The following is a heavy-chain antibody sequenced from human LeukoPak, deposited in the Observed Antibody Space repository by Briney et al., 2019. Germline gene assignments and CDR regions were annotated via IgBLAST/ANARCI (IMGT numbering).Heavy chain of an antibody. CDR2: MNPNSGNT. CDR3: AISTVTTFDFDY. CDR1: GYTFTSYD. D-gene: IGHD4-17*01. J-gene: IGHJ4*02. Sequence: ASVKVSCKASGYTFTSYDINWVRQATGQGLEWMGWMNPNSGNTGYAQKFQGRVTMTRNTSISTAYMELISLRSEDTAVYYCAISTVTTFDFDYWGQGTLVTVSS. V-gene: IGHV1-8*01.